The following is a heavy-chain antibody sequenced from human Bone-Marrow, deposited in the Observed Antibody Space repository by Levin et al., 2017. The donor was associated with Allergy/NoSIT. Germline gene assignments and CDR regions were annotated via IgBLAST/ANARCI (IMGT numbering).Heavy chain of an antibody. V-gene: IGHV3-30-3*01. CDR2: IAHDASNT. CDR3: AGAGPTSGFADAFDY. Sequence: SCAASRFTFSRAVMHWVRQAPGKGLEWVAVIAHDASNTIYADSVKGRFTISRDNYKNTLYLQMNSLRAEDTALYFCAGAGPTSGFADAFDYWGQGARVTVSS. J-gene: IGHJ4*02. D-gene: IGHD3-22*01. CDR1: RFTFSRAV.